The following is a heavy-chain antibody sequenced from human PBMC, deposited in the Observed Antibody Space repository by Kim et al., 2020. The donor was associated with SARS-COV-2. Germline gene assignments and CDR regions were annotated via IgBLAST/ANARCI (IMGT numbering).Heavy chain of an antibody. CDR1: GFTFTNYV. J-gene: IGHJ3*02. CDR3: GRGEIGYCSSTTCSDAFAI. CDR2: INAGNGNT. D-gene: IGHD2-2*01. Sequence: ASVKVSCKASGFTFTNYVIHWVRQAPGQRLEWMGWINAGNGNTKYSQKFQGRVTITRDSSASAAYMELSSLRSEDTAIYYCGRGEIGYCSSTTCSDAFAIWGQGTMVTVSS. V-gene: IGHV1-3*01.